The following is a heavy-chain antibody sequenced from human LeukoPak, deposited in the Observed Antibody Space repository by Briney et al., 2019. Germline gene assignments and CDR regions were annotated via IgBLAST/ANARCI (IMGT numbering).Heavy chain of an antibody. CDR3: AREVTIFGVVTYYYMDV. V-gene: IGHV3-11*01. CDR2: ISSSGSTI. CDR1: GFTFSDYY. Sequence: GGSLRLSCAASGFTFSDYYMSWIRQAPGKGLEWVSYISSSGSTIYYADSVKGRFTISRDNAKNSLYLQMNSLRAEDTALYYCAREVTIFGVVTYYYMDVWGKGTTVTVSS. D-gene: IGHD3-3*01. J-gene: IGHJ6*03.